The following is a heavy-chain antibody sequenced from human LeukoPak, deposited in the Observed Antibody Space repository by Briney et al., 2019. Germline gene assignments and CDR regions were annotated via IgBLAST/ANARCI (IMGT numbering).Heavy chain of an antibody. CDR3: AREWSSSGFDY. J-gene: IGHJ4*02. CDR1: VFTFSSYA. Sequence: GGSLRLSCAASVFTFSSYAVSWVRQATGKGLEWVSANSGSDGSTYYTHSEKGRFPISRHNSKNTLYLQMNSLRAEDTAVYYCAREWSSSGFDYWGRGNLATVSA. V-gene: IGHV3-23*01. CDR2: NSGSDGST. D-gene: IGHD3-10*01.